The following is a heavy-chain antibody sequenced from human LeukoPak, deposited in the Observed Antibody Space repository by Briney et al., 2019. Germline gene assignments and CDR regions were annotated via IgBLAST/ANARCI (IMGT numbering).Heavy chain of an antibody. D-gene: IGHD3-22*01. CDR1: GGSFSGYY. V-gene: IGHV4-34*01. CDR3: ARATPQIYYYDSSGYYYFDY. CDR2: INHSGST. J-gene: IGHJ4*02. Sequence: SETLSLTCAVYGGSFSGYYWSWIRQPPGKGLEWIGEINHSGSTNYNPSLKSRVTLSVDTSKNQFSLKLSSVTAADTAVYYCARATPQIYYYDSSGYYYFDYWGQGTLVTVSS.